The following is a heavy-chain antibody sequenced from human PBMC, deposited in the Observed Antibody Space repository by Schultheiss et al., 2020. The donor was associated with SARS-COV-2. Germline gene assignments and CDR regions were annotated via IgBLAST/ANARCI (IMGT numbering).Heavy chain of an antibody. CDR1: GFSLSTSGVG. D-gene: IGHD3-3*01. Sequence: SGPTLVKPTQTLTLTCTFSGFSLSTSGVGVGWIRQPPGKALEWLALIYWNDDQRYSPSLKSRLTITKDTSKNQVVLTMTNMDPVDTATYYCAHRQKLRFLEWLLFDYWGQGTLVTVSS. CDR2: IYWNDDQ. J-gene: IGHJ4*02. V-gene: IGHV2-5*01. CDR3: AHRQKLRFLEWLLFDY.